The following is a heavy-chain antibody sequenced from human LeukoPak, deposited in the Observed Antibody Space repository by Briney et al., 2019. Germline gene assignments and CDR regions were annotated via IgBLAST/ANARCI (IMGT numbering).Heavy chain of an antibody. V-gene: IGHV3-21*01. CDR1: GFTISSYS. Sequence: GGSLRLSCAASGFTISSYSINWVRQAPGKGLEWVSSISSTSSYIYYIDSVKGRFTISRDNAKNSLYLQMNSLRAEDTAVYYCARMRDDNLDYWGQGTLVTVSS. CDR3: ARMRDDNLDY. CDR2: ISSTSSYI. J-gene: IGHJ4*02. D-gene: IGHD5-24*01.